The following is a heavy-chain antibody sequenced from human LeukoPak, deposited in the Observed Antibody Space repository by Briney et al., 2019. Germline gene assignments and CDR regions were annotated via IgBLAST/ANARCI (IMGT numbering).Heavy chain of an antibody. Sequence: GSLGLSCVASGFTFRNYVIHWVRQAPGKGLEWVAVTSSDLNVKLYADSVKGRFTISRDNSRSTLYLQMNSLRPEDTAIYYCAREGYYGSGSPPSLYFDYWGQGTLVTVSS. CDR2: TSSDLNVK. CDR1: GFTFRNYV. D-gene: IGHD3-10*01. CDR3: AREGYYGSGSPPSLYFDY. J-gene: IGHJ4*02. V-gene: IGHV3-30-3*01.